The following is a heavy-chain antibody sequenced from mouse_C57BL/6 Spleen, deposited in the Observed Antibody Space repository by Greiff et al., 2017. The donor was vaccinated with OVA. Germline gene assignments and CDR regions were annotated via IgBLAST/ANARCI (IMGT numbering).Heavy chain of an antibody. CDR3: TTGTTVPWYFDV. D-gene: IGHD1-1*01. J-gene: IGHJ1*03. CDR2: IDPENGDT. V-gene: IGHV14-4*01. Sequence: EVQLQQSGAELVRPGASVKLSCTASGFNIKDDYMHWVKQRPEQGLEWIGWIDPENGDTEYASKFQGKATITADTSSNTAYLQLSSLTSEDTAVYYCTTGTTVPWYFDVWGTGTTVTVSS. CDR1: GFNIKDDY.